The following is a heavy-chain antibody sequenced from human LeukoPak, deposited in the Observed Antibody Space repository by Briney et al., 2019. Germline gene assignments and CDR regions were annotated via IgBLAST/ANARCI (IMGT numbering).Heavy chain of an antibody. Sequence: GGSLRLSCAASGFTFSSYGMHWVRQAPGKGPEWVAFIRYDGSNKYYADSVKGRFTISRDNSKNTLYLQMNSLRAEDTAVYYCAKALYCSSTSCPVLDYWGQGTLVTVSS. V-gene: IGHV3-30*02. CDR1: GFTFSSYG. D-gene: IGHD2-2*01. CDR3: AKALYCSSTSCPVLDY. CDR2: IRYDGSNK. J-gene: IGHJ4*02.